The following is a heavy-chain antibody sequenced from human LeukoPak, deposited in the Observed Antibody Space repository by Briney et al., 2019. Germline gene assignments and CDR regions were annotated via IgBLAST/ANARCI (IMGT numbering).Heavy chain of an antibody. J-gene: IGHJ4*02. V-gene: IGHV3-23*01. CDR1: GFTFTDYA. CDR3: ATDRERDPSVYYLV. D-gene: IGHD3-22*01. Sequence: GGSLRLSCAASGFTFTDYAMSWVRQAPEKGLEWISTISDNGGETYYADSVKGRFAISRDNSKNTLFLQMNSLRAEDSAVYYCATDRERDPSVYYLVGAQGTLITVSS. CDR2: ISDNGGET.